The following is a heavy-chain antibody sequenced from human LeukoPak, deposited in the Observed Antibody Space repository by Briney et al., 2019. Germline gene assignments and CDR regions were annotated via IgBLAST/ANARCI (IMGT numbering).Heavy chain of an antibody. CDR1: GSSISSGYY. V-gene: IGHV4-38-2*02. CDR2: IYRSGST. J-gene: IGHJ3*02. CDR3: ASLDYGGESVALGGFDI. D-gene: IGHD4-23*01. Sequence: SETLSLTCTVSGSSISSGYYWGWIRQAPGKGLEWIGSIYRSGSTYNNPSLKSRVTISVDTSKNQFSLRLSSVTAADTALYYCASLDYGGESVALGGFDIWGQGTMVSVSS.